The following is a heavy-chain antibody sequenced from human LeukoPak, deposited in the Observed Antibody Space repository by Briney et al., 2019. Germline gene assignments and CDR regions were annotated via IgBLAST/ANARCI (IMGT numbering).Heavy chain of an antibody. Sequence: GGSLRLSCAASGFTFSSYSMNWVRQAPGMGLEWVSYISDGSSTIYYADSVKGRFTISRDNAKNTLYLQMNSLRAEDTAVYYCARGGALVAAALFDYWGQGTLVTVSS. D-gene: IGHD2-21*01. J-gene: IGHJ4*02. CDR2: ISDGSSTI. V-gene: IGHV3-48*04. CDR1: GFTFSSYS. CDR3: ARGGALVAAALFDY.